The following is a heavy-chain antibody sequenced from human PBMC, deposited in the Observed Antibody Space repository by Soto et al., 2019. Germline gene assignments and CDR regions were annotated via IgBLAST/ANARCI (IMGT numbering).Heavy chain of an antibody. D-gene: IGHD3-3*02. V-gene: IGHV1-2*04. CDR1: GYTFTGYY. J-gene: IGHJ3*02. Sequence: ASVKVSCKASGYTFTGYYMHWVRQAPGQGLEWMGWINPNSGGTNYAQKFQGWVTMTRDTSISTAYMELSRLRSDDTAVYYCARRTQGSFQALDIWGQGTMVTVS. CDR2: INPNSGGT. CDR3: ARRTQGSFQALDI.